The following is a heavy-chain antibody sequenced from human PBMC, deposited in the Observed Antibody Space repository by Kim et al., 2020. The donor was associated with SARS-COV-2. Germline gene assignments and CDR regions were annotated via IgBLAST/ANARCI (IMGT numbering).Heavy chain of an antibody. D-gene: IGHD3-16*01. Sequence: GGSLRLSCAASGFTVSRYAMSWVRQAPGKGLEGVSAITNNNGKTYYADSVKGRFTISRDESENTVYLQMNSLRVEDTALYYCAKDHPSFGWPTLESWSQGTLVTVSS. CDR2: ITNNNGKT. CDR3: AKDHPSFGWPTLES. V-gene: IGHV3-23*01. CDR1: GFTVSRYA. J-gene: IGHJ4*02.